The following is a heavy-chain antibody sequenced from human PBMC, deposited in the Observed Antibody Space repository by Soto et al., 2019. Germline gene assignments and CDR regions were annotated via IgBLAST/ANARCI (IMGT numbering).Heavy chain of an antibody. CDR2: IYYSGST. D-gene: IGHD2-15*01. CDR3: ARLVVVAANYYFDY. CDR1: GGSISSGGYY. Sequence: SETLSLTCTVSGGSISSGGYYWSWIRQPPGKGLEWIGYIYYSGSTNYNPSLKSRVTISVDTSKNQFSLKLSSVTAADTAVYYCARLVVVAANYYFDYWGQGTLVTVSS. V-gene: IGHV4-61*08. J-gene: IGHJ4*02.